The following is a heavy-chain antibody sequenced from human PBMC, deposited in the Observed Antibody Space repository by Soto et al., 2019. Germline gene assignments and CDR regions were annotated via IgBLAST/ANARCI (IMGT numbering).Heavy chain of an antibody. J-gene: IGHJ5*02. V-gene: IGHV1-18*01. Sequence: QIELVQSGAEMKNPGASVKVSCKASGYTFTSYGISWVRQAPGQGLEWMGWISGFNDDTNLAQRFQGRITVTKDTSTSTAYMELRSLKSDDTAVYYCARSGSYYPARNWFGPWGQGTPVTVSS. CDR1: GYTFTSYG. CDR2: ISGFNDDT. D-gene: IGHD3-10*01. CDR3: ARSGSYYPARNWFGP.